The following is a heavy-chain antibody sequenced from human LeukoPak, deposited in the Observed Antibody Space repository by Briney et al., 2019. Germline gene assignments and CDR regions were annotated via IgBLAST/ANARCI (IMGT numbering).Heavy chain of an antibody. CDR3: ARDGRNYGSGSYLSFDP. J-gene: IGHJ5*02. D-gene: IGHD3-10*01. CDR1: GYTFTSYG. CDR2: ISAYNGNT. V-gene: IGHV1-18*01. Sequence: ASVKVSCKASGYTFTSYGISWVRQAPGQGLEWMGWISAYNGNTNYAQKLQGRVTMTTDTSTSTAYMELRSLRSDDTAVYYCARDGRNYGSGSYLSFDPWGQGTLVTVSS.